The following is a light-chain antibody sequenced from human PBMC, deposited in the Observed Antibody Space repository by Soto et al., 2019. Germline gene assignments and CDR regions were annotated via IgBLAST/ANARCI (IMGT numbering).Light chain of an antibody. CDR1: QSIVNN. CDR2: GAS. V-gene: IGKV3-15*01. J-gene: IGKJ4*01. Sequence: EIVMTQSPATLSVSPGERATLSCRASQSIVNNLAWYQQKPGQGPRLLIYGASSRATGLPARFSGSGSGTGFTLTISSLRSEDFAIYYCQQYNDWPLTFGGGTKVEIK. CDR3: QQYNDWPLT.